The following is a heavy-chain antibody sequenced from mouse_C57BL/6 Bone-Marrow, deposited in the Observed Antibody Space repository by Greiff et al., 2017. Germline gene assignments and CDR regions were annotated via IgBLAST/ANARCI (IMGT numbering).Heavy chain of an antibody. CDR1: GYTFTSYG. CDR3: ARDSSGYLYAMDY. D-gene: IGHD3-2*02. CDR2: IYPRSGNT. J-gene: IGHJ4*01. V-gene: IGHV1-81*01. Sequence: VKLVESGAELARPGASAKLSCKASGYTFTSYGISWVKQRTGQGLEWIGEIYPRSGNTYYNEKFKGKATLTADKSSSTAYMELRSLTSEDSAVYFCARDSSGYLYAMDYWGQGTSVTVSS.